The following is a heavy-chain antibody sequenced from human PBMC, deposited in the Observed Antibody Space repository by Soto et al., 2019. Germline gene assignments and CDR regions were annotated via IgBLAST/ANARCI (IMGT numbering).Heavy chain of an antibody. V-gene: IGHV4-59*01. J-gene: IGHJ4*02. Sequence: SETLSLTCTVSGGSISSYYWSWIRQPPGKGLEWIGYIYYSGSTNYNPSLKSRVTISVDTSKNQFSLKLSSVTAADTAGYYCARAKSSGWFFDYWGQGTLVTVSS. CDR1: GGSISSYY. CDR3: ARAKSSGWFFDY. D-gene: IGHD6-19*01. CDR2: IYYSGST.